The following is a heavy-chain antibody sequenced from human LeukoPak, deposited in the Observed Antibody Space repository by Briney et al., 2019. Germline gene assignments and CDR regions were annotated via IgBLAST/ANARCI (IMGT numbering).Heavy chain of an antibody. CDR3: AGDSGRIVY. CDR2: IKQDGSEK. CDR1: GFTLNSYW. J-gene: IGHJ4*02. Sequence: GGSRRLSCAAPGFTLNSYWISWVRQAPGKGLEWVANIKQDGSEKYYADSVKGRFPISRDNATNSLYLEMNSLRAEDTAVYYCAGDSGRIVYWGQGTLVTVSS. D-gene: IGHD1-14*01. V-gene: IGHV3-7*01.